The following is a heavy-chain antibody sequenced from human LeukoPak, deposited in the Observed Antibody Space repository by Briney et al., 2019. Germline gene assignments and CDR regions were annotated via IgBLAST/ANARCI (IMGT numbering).Heavy chain of an antibody. D-gene: IGHD6-19*01. Sequence: SETLSLTCTVAGGSMSPYHWGWIRQPPGEGLGWTGYIYNSGSTNYNPSLKSRDTITVDTSKNQFSLKLSSMTAAYTAIYYCARAVSGRFDYWGQGTLVTVSS. CDR2: IYNSGST. J-gene: IGHJ4*02. CDR1: GGSMSPYH. CDR3: ARAVSGRFDY. V-gene: IGHV4-59*08.